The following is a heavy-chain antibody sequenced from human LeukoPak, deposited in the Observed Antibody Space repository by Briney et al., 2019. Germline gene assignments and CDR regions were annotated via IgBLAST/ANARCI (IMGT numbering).Heavy chain of an antibody. CDR1: GYTFTSYA. CDR3: ARGVGQQLADY. Sequence: ASVKVSCKASGYTFTSYAMNWVRQAPGQGLEWMGWINTNTGNPSYAQGFTGRFVFSLDTSVNTAHLQISSLMAEDTAVYFCARGVGQQLADYWGEGTLVTVSS. V-gene: IGHV7-4-1*02. D-gene: IGHD6-13*01. J-gene: IGHJ4*02. CDR2: INTNTGNP.